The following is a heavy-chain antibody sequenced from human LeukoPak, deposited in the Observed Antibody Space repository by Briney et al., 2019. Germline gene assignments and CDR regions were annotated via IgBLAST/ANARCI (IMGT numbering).Heavy chain of an antibody. Sequence: SVKVSCKASGGTFSSYAISWVRQAPGHGLEWMGGIIPIFGTANYAQKFQGRVTVTTDESTSTAYMELSSLRSEDTAVYYCAREGAGYSSSWYEGDWGQGTLVTVSS. J-gene: IGHJ4*02. CDR3: AREGAGYSSSWYEGD. D-gene: IGHD6-13*01. CDR1: GGTFSSYA. CDR2: IIPIFGTA. V-gene: IGHV1-69*05.